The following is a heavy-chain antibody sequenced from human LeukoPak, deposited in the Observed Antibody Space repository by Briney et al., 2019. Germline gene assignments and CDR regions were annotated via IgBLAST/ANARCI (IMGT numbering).Heavy chain of an antibody. CDR1: GFTFTTFG. J-gene: IGHJ4*02. CDR2: ISPHGDIE. V-gene: IGHV3-30*18. CDR3: AKINNNDDY. D-gene: IGHD1/OR15-1a*01. Sequence: PGGSLRLSCAASGFTFTTFGIHWVRQAPGKGLEWVAAISPHGDIEYYIDSVKGRFTISRDNSKNIIYLQMNSLRGEDSAVYYCAKINNNDDYWGQGNLVTVSS.